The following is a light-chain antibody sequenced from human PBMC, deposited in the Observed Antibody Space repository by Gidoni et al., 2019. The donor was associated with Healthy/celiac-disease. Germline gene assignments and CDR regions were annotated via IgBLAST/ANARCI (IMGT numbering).Light chain of an antibody. J-gene: IGKJ4*01. CDR3: QQRSNWPPLT. Sequence: EIVLTQSPATLSLSPGERATLSCRASQSVSSYVAWYQQKPGQAPRLLIYDASNRATGIPARFSGSGSGTDFTLTISSREPEDFAVYYCQQRSNWPPLTFGGGTKVEIK. V-gene: IGKV3-11*01. CDR1: QSVSSY. CDR2: DAS.